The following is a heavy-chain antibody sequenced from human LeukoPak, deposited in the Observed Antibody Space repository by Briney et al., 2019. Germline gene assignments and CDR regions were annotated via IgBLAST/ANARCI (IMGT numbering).Heavy chain of an antibody. D-gene: IGHD4-23*01. Sequence: GGSLRLSCAASGFTSSSYSMNWVRQAPGKGLEWVSSISSSSSSSSYTYCADSVKGRFTISRDNAKNSLFLQMDSLRAEDTAVYYCAKPRTNDYGGNFDCWGQGTLVTVSS. CDR2: ISSSSSSSSYT. J-gene: IGHJ4*02. V-gene: IGHV3-21*06. CDR1: GFTSSSYS. CDR3: AKPRTNDYGGNFDC.